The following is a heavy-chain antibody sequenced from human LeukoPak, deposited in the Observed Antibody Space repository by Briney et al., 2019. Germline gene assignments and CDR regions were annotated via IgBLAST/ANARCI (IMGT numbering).Heavy chain of an antibody. CDR3: ARVKMVDTPMEDYFDY. Sequence: SETLSLTCAVYGGSFSGYYWSWIRQPPGKGLEWIGEINHSGSTNYNPSLKSRVTISVDTSKNQFSLKLSSVTAADTAVYYCARVKMVDTPMEDYFDYWGQGTLVTVSS. CDR2: INHSGST. D-gene: IGHD5-18*01. V-gene: IGHV4-34*01. J-gene: IGHJ4*02. CDR1: GGSFSGYY.